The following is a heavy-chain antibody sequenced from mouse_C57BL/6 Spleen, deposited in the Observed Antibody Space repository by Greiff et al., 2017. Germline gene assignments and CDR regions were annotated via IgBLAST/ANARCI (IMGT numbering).Heavy chain of an antibody. J-gene: IGHJ2*01. CDR1: GFTFSSYG. CDR3: ASFYYYGSSPYYFDY. V-gene: IGHV5-6*01. CDR2: ISSGGSYT. D-gene: IGHD1-1*01. Sequence: VQLKESGGDLVKPGGSLKLSCAASGFTFSSYGMSWVRQTPDKRLEWVATISSGGSYTYYPDSVKGRFTISRENAKNTRYLQMSSLKSEDTAMYYCASFYYYGSSPYYFDYWGQGTTLTVSS.